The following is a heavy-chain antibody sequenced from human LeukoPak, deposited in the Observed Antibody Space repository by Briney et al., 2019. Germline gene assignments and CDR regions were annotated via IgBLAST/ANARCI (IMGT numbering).Heavy chain of an antibody. J-gene: IGHJ4*02. Sequence: PSETLSLTCTVSGGSISSSSYYWSWIRQPPGRGLEWIGYIFHTGDTNCNPSLKSRVTVSLDTSKSQVSLRLTSVTAADTAVYYCARHPFARPFDYWGQGALVTVSS. CDR3: ARHPFARPFDY. V-gene: IGHV4-61*05. CDR2: IFHTGDT. CDR1: GGSISSSSYY.